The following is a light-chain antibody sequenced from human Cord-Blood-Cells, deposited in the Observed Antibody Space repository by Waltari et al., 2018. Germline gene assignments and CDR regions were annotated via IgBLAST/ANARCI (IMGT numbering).Light chain of an antibody. CDR1: QDISNY. V-gene: IGKV1-33*01. CDR2: DAS. Sequence: DIQMTQSPSSLSASVGDRDTITCHASQDISNYLNWYQQKPGKAPKLLIYDASNLETGDPSRFSGSGSGTDFTFTISSLQPEDIATYYCQQYDNLPFTFGPGTKVDIK. J-gene: IGKJ3*01. CDR3: QQYDNLPFT.